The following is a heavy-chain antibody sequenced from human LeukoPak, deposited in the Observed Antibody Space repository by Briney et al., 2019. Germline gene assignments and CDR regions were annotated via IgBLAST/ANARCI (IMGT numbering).Heavy chain of an antibody. D-gene: IGHD3-10*01. J-gene: IGHJ4*02. V-gene: IGHV1-3*01. CDR3: ARDRTTMVRGVMKALDY. CDR2: INAGNGNT. Sequence: ASVKVSCKASGYTFTSYAMHWVRQAPGQRLEWMGWINAGNGNTKYSQKFQGRVTITRDTSASTAYMELSSLRSEDTAVYYCARDRTTMVRGVMKALDYWGQGTLVTVSS. CDR1: GYTFTSYA.